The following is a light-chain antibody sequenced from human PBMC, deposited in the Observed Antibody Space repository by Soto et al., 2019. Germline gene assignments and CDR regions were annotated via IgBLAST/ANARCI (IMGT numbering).Light chain of an antibody. CDR2: SAS. Sequence: DIHVTQSPSSVSASVGDRVTITCRASQAITSWLAWYQQKPGRAPKLLIYSASSLQSGAPSRFTGSGSGTDFTLTITRLQPDDAAVYYCQQTRSFPLTFGGGTKVEI. J-gene: IGKJ4*01. V-gene: IGKV1-12*01. CDR1: QAITSW. CDR3: QQTRSFPLT.